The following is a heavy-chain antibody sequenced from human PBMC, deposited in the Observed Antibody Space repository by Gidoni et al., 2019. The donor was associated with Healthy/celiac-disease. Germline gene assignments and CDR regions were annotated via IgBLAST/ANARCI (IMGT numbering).Heavy chain of an antibody. CDR3: ARGPGFGGSFDY. Sequence: DSVKGRFTISRDNAKNSLYLQMNSLRAEDTAVYYCARGPGFGGSFDYWGQGTLVTVSS. D-gene: IGHD3-10*01. V-gene: IGHV3-21*01. J-gene: IGHJ4*02.